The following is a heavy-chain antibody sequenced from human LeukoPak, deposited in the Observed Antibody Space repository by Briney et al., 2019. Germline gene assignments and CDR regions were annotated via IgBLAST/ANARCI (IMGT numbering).Heavy chain of an antibody. CDR3: AKSDYGDYGYFDY. V-gene: IGHV3-23*01. Sequence: GGSLRLSCAASGFTFSSYAMSWVRQAPGKGLEWVSAISGSGGSTYYADSVKGRFTISRDNSKNTLYLQMNSLRAEDTVVYYCAKSDYGDYGYFDYWGQGTLVTVSS. CDR1: GFTFSSYA. CDR2: ISGSGGST. D-gene: IGHD4-17*01. J-gene: IGHJ4*02.